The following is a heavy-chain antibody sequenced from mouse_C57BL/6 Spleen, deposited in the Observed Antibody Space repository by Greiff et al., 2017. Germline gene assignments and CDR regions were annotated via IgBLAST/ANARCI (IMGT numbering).Heavy chain of an antibody. CDR1: GFTFSSYT. CDR2: ISGGGGNT. Sequence: EVQGVESGGGLVKPGGSLKLSCAASGFTFSSYTMSWVRQTPEKRLEWVATISGGGGNTYYPDSVKGRFTISRDNAKNTLYLQMSSLRSEDTALYYCARHAAFDYWGQGTTLTVSS. CDR3: ARHAAFDY. J-gene: IGHJ2*01. V-gene: IGHV5-9*01.